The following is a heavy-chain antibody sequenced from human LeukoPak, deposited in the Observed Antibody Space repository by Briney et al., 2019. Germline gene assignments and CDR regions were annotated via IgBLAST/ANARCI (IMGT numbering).Heavy chain of an antibody. V-gene: IGHV3-30*02. CDR1: GFTFSSYG. D-gene: IGHD3-3*01. J-gene: IGHJ4*02. Sequence: GGSLRLSCAASGFTFSSYGMHWVRQAPGKGLESMAFIHHDGTKQWYADSVKGRFTISRDNSRNTLYLQMNSLRPDDTAIYYCAKDFWFAETTDFDYWGQGTLVTVSS. CDR2: IHHDGTKQ. CDR3: AKDFWFAETTDFDY.